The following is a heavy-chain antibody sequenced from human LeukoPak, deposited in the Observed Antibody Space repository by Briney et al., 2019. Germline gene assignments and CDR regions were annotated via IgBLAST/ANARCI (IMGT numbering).Heavy chain of an antibody. CDR2: ISGSGGST. V-gene: IGHV3-23*01. Sequence: GGSLSLSCAASGFPFSSYAMSWVRQAPGKGLEWVSAISGSGGSTYYADSVKGRFTISRDNSKNTLYLQMNSLRAEDTAVYYCAKLTYGDPHYYYYYGMDVWGQGTTVTVSS. CDR1: GFPFSSYA. J-gene: IGHJ6*02. D-gene: IGHD4-17*01. CDR3: AKLTYGDPHYYYYYGMDV.